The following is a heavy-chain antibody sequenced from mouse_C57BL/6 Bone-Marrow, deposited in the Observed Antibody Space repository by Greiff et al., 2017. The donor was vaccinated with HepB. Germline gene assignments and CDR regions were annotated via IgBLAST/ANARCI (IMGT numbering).Heavy chain of an antibody. V-gene: IGHV1-85*01. J-gene: IGHJ1*03. CDR2: IYPRDGST. CDR3: ARPLITTVVAHWYFDV. CDR1: GYTFTSYD. D-gene: IGHD1-1*01. Sequence: VQLQQSGPELVKPGASVKLSCKASGYTFTSYDINWVKQRPGQGLEWIGWIYPRDGSTKYNEKFKGKATLTVDTSSSTAYMELHSLTSEDSAVYFCARPLITTVVAHWYFDVWGTGTTVTVSS.